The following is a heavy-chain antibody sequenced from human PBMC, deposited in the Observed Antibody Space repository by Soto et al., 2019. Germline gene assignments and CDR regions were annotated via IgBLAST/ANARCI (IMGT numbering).Heavy chain of an antibody. CDR3: ARGLSIAAAGAGMDV. V-gene: IGHV3-13*04. D-gene: IGHD6-13*01. Sequence: PGGSLRLSCAASGFTFSSYDMHWVRQATGKGLEWVSAIGTAGDTYYPGSVKGRFTISRENAKNSLYLQMNSLRAGDTAVYYCARGLSIAAAGAGMDVWGQGTTVTVSS. CDR2: IGTAGDT. J-gene: IGHJ6*02. CDR1: GFTFSSYD.